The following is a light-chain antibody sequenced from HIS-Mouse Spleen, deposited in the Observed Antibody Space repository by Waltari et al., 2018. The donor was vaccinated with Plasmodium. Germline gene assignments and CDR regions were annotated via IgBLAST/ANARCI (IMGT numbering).Light chain of an antibody. CDR3: YSTDSSGNHRV. CDR1: ALPKNY. J-gene: IGLJ3*02. Sequence: SYELTQPPSVSVSPGQPARTPCSGDALPKNYASWYQQKSGQAPVLVIYEDSKRPSGIPERFSGSSSGTMATLTISGAQVEDEADYYCYSTDSSGNHRVFGGGTKLTVL. CDR2: EDS. V-gene: IGLV3-10*01.